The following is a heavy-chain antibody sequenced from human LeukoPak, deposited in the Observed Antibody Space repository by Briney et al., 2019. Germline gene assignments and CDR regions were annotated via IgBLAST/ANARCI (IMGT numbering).Heavy chain of an antibody. CDR3: AKRQGIAAAGTGKYFDY. V-gene: IGHV3-23*01. Sequence: GGFLRLSCAASGFTFSSYAMSWVRQAPGKGLEWVSAISGSGGSTYYADSVKGRFTISRDNSKNTLYLQMNSLRAEDTAVYYCAKRQGIAAAGTGKYFDYWGQGTLVTVSS. CDR2: ISGSGGST. J-gene: IGHJ4*02. D-gene: IGHD6-13*01. CDR1: GFTFSSYA.